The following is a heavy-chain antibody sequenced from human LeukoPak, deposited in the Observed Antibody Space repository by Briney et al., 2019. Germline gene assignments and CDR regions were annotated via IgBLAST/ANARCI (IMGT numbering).Heavy chain of an antibody. J-gene: IGHJ5*02. Sequence: ASVKVSCKASGYTFTGYYMHWVRQAPGQGLEWMGWINPNSGGTNYAQKFQGRVTMTRNTSISTAYMELSSLRSEDTAVHYCARRGSVRGVTNWFDPWGQGTLVTVSS. D-gene: IGHD3-10*01. CDR3: ARRGSVRGVTNWFDP. CDR1: GYTFTGYY. CDR2: INPNSGGT. V-gene: IGHV1-2*02.